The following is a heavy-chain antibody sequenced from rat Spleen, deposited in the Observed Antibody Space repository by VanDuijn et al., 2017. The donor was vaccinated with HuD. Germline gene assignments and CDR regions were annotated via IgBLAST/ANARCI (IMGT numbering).Heavy chain of an antibody. Sequence: EVQLVESGGGLVQPGRSMKLSCAASGFTFSNYYMAWVRQAPTKGLEWVASISNDGGTTYYPDSVKGRFTISRDNAENTVYLQMNSLRSEDTATYYCAVAGYGYWGQGVMVTVSS. CDR1: GFTFSNYY. V-gene: IGHV5-25*01. CDR3: AVAGYGY. CDR2: ISNDGGTT. J-gene: IGHJ2*01. D-gene: IGHD4-3*01.